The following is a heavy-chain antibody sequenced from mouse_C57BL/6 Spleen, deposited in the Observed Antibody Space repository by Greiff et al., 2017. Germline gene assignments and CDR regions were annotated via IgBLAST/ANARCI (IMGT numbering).Heavy chain of an antibody. CDR3: ARDQGYSDSHWYFDV. Sequence: EVLLVASEGGLVQPGSSMKLSCTASGFTFSDYYMAWVRQVPEKGLEWVANINYDGSSTYYLDSLKSRFIISRDNAKNILYLQMSNLKSEDTATYYCARDQGYSDSHWYFDVWGTGTTVTVSS. CDR2: INYDGSST. D-gene: IGHD2-12*01. J-gene: IGHJ1*03. V-gene: IGHV5-16*01. CDR1: GFTFSDYY.